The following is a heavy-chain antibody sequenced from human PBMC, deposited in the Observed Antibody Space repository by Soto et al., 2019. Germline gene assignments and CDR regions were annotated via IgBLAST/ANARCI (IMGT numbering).Heavy chain of an antibody. Sequence: XATLSLTFTVSGVAISDGYYWCWIRQPPGKGLEWIGSIFHSGNTYYNPSLKSRVTISVDTPKNQISLKMKSVTAADTAVYYCAKAGLGPYCNRGRCYSGSYFAPWGQGTLVTVSS. J-gene: IGHJ5*02. CDR3: AKAGLGPYCNRGRCYSGSYFAP. D-gene: IGHD2-15*01. CDR2: IFHSGNT. CDR1: GVAISDGYY. V-gene: IGHV4-38-2*02.